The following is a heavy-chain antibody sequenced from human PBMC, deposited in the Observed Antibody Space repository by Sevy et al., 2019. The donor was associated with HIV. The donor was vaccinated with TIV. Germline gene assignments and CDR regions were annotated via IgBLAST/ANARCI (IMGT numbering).Heavy chain of an antibody. D-gene: IGHD3-22*01. CDR1: GFTFSDYY. Sequence: GGSLRLSCAASGFTFSDYYMSWIRQAPGKGLEWVSYISSSGSTIYYADSVKGRFTFSRDNAKSSLYLQMKSLRAEDTAVYYCARGEVRTYYYDSSGYFNYAMDVWGQGTTVTVSS. J-gene: IGHJ6*02. V-gene: IGHV3-11*01. CDR2: ISSSGSTI. CDR3: ARGEVRTYYYDSSGYFNYAMDV.